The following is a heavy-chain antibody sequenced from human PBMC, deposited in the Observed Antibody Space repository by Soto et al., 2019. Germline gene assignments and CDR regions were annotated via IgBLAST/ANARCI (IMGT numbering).Heavy chain of an antibody. CDR3: GGGSTRGGGFDP. Sequence: SETLSLTCAVSGGSISSSNWWSWVRQPPGKGLEWIGEIYHSGSTNYNPSLKSRVTISVDKSKNQFSLKLSSVTAADTAVYYFGGGSTRGGGFDPWGQGTLVTVSS. V-gene: IGHV4-4*02. CDR2: IYHSGST. CDR1: GGSISSSNW. J-gene: IGHJ5*02. D-gene: IGHD1-26*01.